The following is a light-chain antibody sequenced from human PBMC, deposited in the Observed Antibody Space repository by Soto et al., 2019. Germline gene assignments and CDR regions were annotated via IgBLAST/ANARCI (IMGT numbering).Light chain of an antibody. V-gene: IGLV1-47*01. CDR3: AAWDDSLSGYV. Sequence: QSVLTQPPSASGTPGQSVTISCSGSSSNIANYYVYWYQQFPGTAPKLLIYRDTQRPSGVPDRFSGSKSGTSALLAISGLRSDDEADYYCAAWDDSLSGYVFGTGTKVTVL. J-gene: IGLJ1*01. CDR1: SSNIANYY. CDR2: RDT.